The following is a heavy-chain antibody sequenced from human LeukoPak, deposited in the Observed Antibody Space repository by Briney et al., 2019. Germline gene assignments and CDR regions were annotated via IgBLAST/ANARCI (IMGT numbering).Heavy chain of an antibody. V-gene: IGHV4-31*03. D-gene: IGHD2-15*01. Sequence: PSQTLSLTCTVSGGSIISGGYYWSWIRQLPGKGLEWIGYFYYRGSTNYNPSLKSRLTISADTSKNKFSLKLSSVTVADTAIYYCARGYCSGGSCYSARYWGQGTLVTVSS. CDR3: ARGYCSGGSCYSARY. J-gene: IGHJ4*02. CDR2: FYYRGST. CDR1: GGSIISGGYY.